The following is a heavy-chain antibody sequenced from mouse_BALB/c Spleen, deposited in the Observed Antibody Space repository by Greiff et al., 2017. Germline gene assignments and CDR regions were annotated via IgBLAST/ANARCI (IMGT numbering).Heavy chain of an antibody. CDR1: GFNIKDTY. Sequence: VQLKESGAELVKPGASVKLSCTASGFNIKDTYMHWVKQRPEQGLEWIGRIDPANGNTKYDPKFQGKATITADTSSNTAYLQLSSLTSEDTAVYYCAREGYRLFYYAMDYWGQGTSVTVSS. J-gene: IGHJ4*01. D-gene: IGHD2-2*01. V-gene: IGHV14-3*02. CDR3: AREGYRLFYYAMDY. CDR2: IDPANGNT.